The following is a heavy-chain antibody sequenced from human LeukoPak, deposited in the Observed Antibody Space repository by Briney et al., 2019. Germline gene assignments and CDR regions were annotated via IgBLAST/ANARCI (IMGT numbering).Heavy chain of an antibody. Sequence: GGSLRLSCAASGFAFSTYNMHWVRQAPGKGLEWVAVISYDGRNENHAESVKGRFTISGDNSKNTLYLQMNTLRTEDTALYYCVREKYCTPTDCLHGRFYFNCWGQGTLVTVSS. CDR1: GFAFSTYN. J-gene: IGHJ4*02. D-gene: IGHD2-8*01. CDR2: ISYDGRNE. CDR3: VREKYCTPTDCLHGRFYFNC. V-gene: IGHV3-30*04.